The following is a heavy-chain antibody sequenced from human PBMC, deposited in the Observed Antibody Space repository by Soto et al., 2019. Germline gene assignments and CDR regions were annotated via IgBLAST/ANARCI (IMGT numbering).Heavy chain of an antibody. CDR1: GYSYTSYW. J-gene: IGHJ6*02. CDR2: IYPGDSDT. CDR3: ARLWSGYYVDV. Sequence: GQSQTISCKGSGYSYTSYWIASVHQMPGKGLEWMGIIYPGDSDTRYSPSFQGQVTISADKSISTAYLQWSSLKASDTAMYYCARLWSGYYVDVWGQGTTVTVSS. V-gene: IGHV5-51*07. D-gene: IGHD3-3*01.